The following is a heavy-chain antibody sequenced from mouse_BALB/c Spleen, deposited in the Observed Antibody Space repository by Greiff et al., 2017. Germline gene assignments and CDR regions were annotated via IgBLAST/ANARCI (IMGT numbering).Heavy chain of an antibody. J-gene: IGHJ2*01. D-gene: IGHD2-1*01. CDR1: GFTFTDYY. V-gene: IGHV7-3*02. CDR3: ARVSTWAFDD. Sequence: EVQVVESGGGLVQPGGSLRLSCATSGFTFTDYYMSWVRQPPGKALEWLGFIRNKANGYTTEYSASVKGRFTISRDNSQSILYLQMNTLRAEDSATYYCARVSTWAFDDWGQGTTLTVSS. CDR2: IRNKANGYTT.